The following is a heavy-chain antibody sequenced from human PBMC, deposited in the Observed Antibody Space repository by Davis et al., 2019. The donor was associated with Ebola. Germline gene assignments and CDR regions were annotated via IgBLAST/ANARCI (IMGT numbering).Heavy chain of an antibody. CDR1: GFTFSSYS. V-gene: IGHV3-23*01. CDR3: AARIGELLYVFDF. Sequence: PGESLRLSCAVSGFTFSSYSMNWARQAPGKGLEWVAAISGSGDSTGYADSVKGRFTISRDNSKNTLYLQMNSLRVEDTALYYCAARIGELLYVFDFWGQGTLVTVSS. D-gene: IGHD3-10*01. J-gene: IGHJ4*02. CDR2: ISGSGDST.